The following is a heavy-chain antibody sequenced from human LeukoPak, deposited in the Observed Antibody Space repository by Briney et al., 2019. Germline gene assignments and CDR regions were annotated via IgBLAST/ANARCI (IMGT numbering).Heavy chain of an antibody. D-gene: IGHD4-17*01. CDR3: ARGDFTTTVTIDY. Sequence: ASMKVSCKASGYTFTGYYMHWVRQAPGQGLEWMGWINSNSGGINYVQKFQGRVTMTRDTPISTAYMELSRLRSDDTAVYYCARGDFTTTVTIDYWGQGTLVTVSS. J-gene: IGHJ4*02. CDR1: GYTFTGYY. CDR2: INSNSGGI. V-gene: IGHV1-2*02.